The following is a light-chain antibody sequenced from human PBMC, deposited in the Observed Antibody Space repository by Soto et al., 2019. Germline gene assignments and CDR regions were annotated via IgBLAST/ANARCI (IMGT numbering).Light chain of an antibody. CDR2: VIF. V-gene: IGKV3D-15*01. Sequence: EIVLTQSPGTLSLSPGERATLSCRASRSVSSSYLAWYQQRPGPAPGLVIYVIFTRGTGVATTNRCSGSGTEITLTISSLQSEDYEVYVCQQYNSWPRTFGGGTKVDIK. CDR3: QQYNSWPRT. CDR1: RSVSSSY. J-gene: IGKJ4*01.